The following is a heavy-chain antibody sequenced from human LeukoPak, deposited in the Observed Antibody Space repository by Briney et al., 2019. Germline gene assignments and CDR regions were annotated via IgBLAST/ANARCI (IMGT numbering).Heavy chain of an antibody. CDR1: GGSFSGYY. V-gene: IGHV4-34*01. J-gene: IGHJ6*02. CDR2: INHSGST. D-gene: IGHD6-13*01. CDR3: ARFTGVAAAGDYYYYGMDV. Sequence: SETLSLTCAVYGGSFSGYYWSWIRQPPGKGLEWIGEINHSGSTNYNPSLKSRVTISVDTPKNQFSLKLSSVTAADTAVYYCARFTGVAAAGDYYYYGMDVWGQGTTVTVSS.